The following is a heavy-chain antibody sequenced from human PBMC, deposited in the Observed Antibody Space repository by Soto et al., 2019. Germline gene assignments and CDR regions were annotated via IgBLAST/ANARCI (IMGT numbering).Heavy chain of an antibody. CDR3: ARAPDALMGNVSIRYGMEV. CDR2: IIPIFGTA. CDR1: GCTFSSYA. V-gene: IGHV1-69*13. D-gene: IGHD7-27*01. J-gene: IGHJ6*01. Sequence: SLKVSCKASGCTFSSYAISWVRQAPGQGLEWMGGIIPIFGTANYAQKFQGRVTITADESTSTAYMELSSLRSEDTAVYYCARAPDALMGNVSIRYGMEVWGQGTTVNVSS.